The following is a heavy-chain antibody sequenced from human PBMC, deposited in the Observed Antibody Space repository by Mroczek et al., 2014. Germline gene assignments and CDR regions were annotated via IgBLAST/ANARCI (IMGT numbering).Heavy chain of an antibody. V-gene: IGHV3-13*01. CDR2: IGTAGDT. D-gene: IGHD6-19*01. J-gene: IGHJ5*02. CDR1: GFTFSSYD. Sequence: EVQLVQSGGGLVQPGGSLRLSCAASGFTFSSYDMHWVRQATGKGLEWVSAIGTAGDTYYPGSVKGRFTISRENAKNSLYLQINSLRAGDTAVYYCARGRRSSGWLEGSPWFDPWGQGTLVTVSS. CDR3: ARGRRSSGWLEGSPWFDP.